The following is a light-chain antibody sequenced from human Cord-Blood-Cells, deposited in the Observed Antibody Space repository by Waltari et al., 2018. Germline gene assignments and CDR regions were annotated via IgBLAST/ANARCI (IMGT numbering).Light chain of an antibody. CDR2: EGS. CDR3: CSYAGRSTWV. V-gene: IGLV2-23*01. Sequence: QSALTQPASVSGSPGQSITISCTGTSSHVGSYNLVSWYQQHPGKAPKLMIYEGSKRPSGVSNRFSGSKSGNTASLTISGLQAEDEADYYCCSYAGRSTWVFGGGTKLTVL. J-gene: IGLJ3*02. CDR1: SSHVGSYNL.